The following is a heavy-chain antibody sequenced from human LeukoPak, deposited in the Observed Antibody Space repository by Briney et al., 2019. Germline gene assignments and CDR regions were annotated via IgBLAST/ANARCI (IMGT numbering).Heavy chain of an antibody. J-gene: IGHJ3*02. V-gene: IGHV3-30*18. D-gene: IGHD2-15*01. Sequence: PGGSLRLSCAASGXTFSSYGMHWVRQAPGKGLEWVAVISYDGSNKYYADSVKGRFTISRDNSKNTLYLQMNSLRAEDTAVYYCAKEIVVVGAGAFDIWGQGTMVTVSS. CDR1: GXTFSSYG. CDR3: AKEIVVVGAGAFDI. CDR2: ISYDGSNK.